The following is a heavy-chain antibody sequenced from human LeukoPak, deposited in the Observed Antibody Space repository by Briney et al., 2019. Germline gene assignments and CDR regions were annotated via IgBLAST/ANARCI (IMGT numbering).Heavy chain of an antibody. CDR1: GFTFSSYA. D-gene: IGHD3-22*01. Sequence: HTGRSLRLSCAASGFTFSSYAMSWVRQAPGKGLEWVSAISGSGGSTYYADSVKGRFTISRDNSKNTLYLQMNSLRAEDTAVYYCAKAGYYYDSSGYFDYWGQGTLVTVSS. CDR3: AKAGYYYDSSGYFDY. CDR2: ISGSGGST. J-gene: IGHJ4*02. V-gene: IGHV3-23*01.